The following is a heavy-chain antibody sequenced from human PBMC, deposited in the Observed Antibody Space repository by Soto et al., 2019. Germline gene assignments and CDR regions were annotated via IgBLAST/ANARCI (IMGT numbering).Heavy chain of an antibody. J-gene: IGHJ6*02. D-gene: IGHD2-8*01. V-gene: IGHV1-69*13. CDR2: IIPIFGTA. Sequence: SVKVSCKASGGTFSSYAISWVRQAPGQGLEWMGGIIPIFGTANYAQKFQGRVTITADESTSTAYMELSSLRSEDTAVYYCARERDIVLMVYPPRYYYYGMDVWGQGATVTVSS. CDR3: ARERDIVLMVYPPRYYYYGMDV. CDR1: GGTFSSYA.